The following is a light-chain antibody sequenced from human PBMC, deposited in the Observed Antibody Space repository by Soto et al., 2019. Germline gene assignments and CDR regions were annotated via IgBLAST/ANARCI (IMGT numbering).Light chain of an antibody. CDR2: GAS. V-gene: IGKV3-20*01. CDR3: QQYDTSPYT. CDR1: HSIHSSS. J-gene: IGKJ2*01. Sequence: EVVLTQSPGTLSLSPGERASLSCRASHSIHSSSLARYQQKPVQAPRLLIYGASSRATDIPDRFSGGGSGTDFTLTVSRVEPEDFAVYYCQQYDTSPYTFGQRTKLEI.